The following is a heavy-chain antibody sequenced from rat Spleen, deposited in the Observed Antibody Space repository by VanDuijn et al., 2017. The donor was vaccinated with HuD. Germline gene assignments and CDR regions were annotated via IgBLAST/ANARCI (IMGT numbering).Heavy chain of an antibody. CDR2: ISYDGSST. CDR3: ARHSYGSYGWFAY. J-gene: IGHJ3*01. Sequence: EVQLVESGGGLVQPGRSLKLSCVASGFTFNNYWMTWIRQAPGKGLEWVATISYDGSSTYYRDSVTGRFTISRDNAKSTLYLQMDSLRSEDTATYYCARHSYGSYGWFAYWGQGTLVTVSS. CDR1: GFTFNNYW. D-gene: IGHD1-3*01. V-gene: IGHV5-31*01.